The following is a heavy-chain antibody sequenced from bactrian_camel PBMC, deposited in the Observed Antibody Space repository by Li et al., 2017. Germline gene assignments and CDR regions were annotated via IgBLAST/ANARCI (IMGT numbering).Heavy chain of an antibody. J-gene: IGHJ4*01. V-gene: IGHV3S53*01. CDR1: ELIVGDIC. D-gene: IGHD5*01. CDR3: AAGTNAYGVGTCQYDY. CDR2: IYIVGT. Sequence: HVQLVESGGGSVQAGGSLRLSCAASELIVGDICMGWFRQAPGKEREGVASIYIVGTIYADSVKGRFTISQDNAKTAMFLQMNDLKPEDTAMYLCAAGTNAYGVGTCQYDYWGRGTQVTVS.